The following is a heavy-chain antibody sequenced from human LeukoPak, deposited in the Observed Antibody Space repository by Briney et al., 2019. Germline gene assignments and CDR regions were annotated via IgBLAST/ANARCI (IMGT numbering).Heavy chain of an antibody. D-gene: IGHD6-13*01. V-gene: IGHV4-59*08. Sequence: PSETLSLTCTVSGGSISSYYWSWIRQPPGKGLEWIGYIYYSGSTNYNPSLKSRVTLSVDTSKNQFSLKLSSVTAADTAVYYCARADSSPNYYYYGMDVWGQGTTVTVSS. CDR3: ARADSSPNYYYYGMDV. J-gene: IGHJ6*02. CDR1: GGSISSYY. CDR2: IYYSGST.